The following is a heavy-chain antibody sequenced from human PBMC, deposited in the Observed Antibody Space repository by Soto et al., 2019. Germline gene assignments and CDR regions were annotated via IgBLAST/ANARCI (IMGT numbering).Heavy chain of an antibody. CDR2: ISYDGSNK. CDR1: GFTFSSYG. J-gene: IGHJ5*02. D-gene: IGHD2-2*02. V-gene: IGHV3-30*18. CDR3: AKNYGYCSSTSCYSWFDP. Sequence: GGSLRLSCAASGFTFSSYGMHWVRQAPGKGLEWAAVISYDGSNKYYADSVKGRFTISRDNSKNTLYLQMNSLRAEDTAVYYCAKNYGYCSSTSCYSWFDPWGQGTLVTVSS.